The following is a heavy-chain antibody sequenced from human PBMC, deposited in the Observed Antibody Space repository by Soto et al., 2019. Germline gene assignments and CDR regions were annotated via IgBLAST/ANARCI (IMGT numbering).Heavy chain of an antibody. D-gene: IGHD6-13*01. J-gene: IGHJ5*02. CDR3: ARGAQRLVFVWFDP. CDR1: GFTFSSYS. CDR2: ISSSSSTI. Sequence: GGSLRLSCAASGFTFSSYSMNWVRQAPGKGLEWVSYISSSSSTIYYADSVKGRFTISRDNAKNTLYLQMNSLRAEDTAVYYCARGAQRLVFVWFDPWGQGTRVTVSS. V-gene: IGHV3-48*01.